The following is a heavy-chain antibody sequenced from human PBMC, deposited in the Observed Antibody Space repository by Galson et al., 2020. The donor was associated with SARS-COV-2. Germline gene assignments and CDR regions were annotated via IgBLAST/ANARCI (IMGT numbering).Heavy chain of an antibody. CDR3: ASGNYYDSSGYFLCCAFDI. CDR2: ISSSSTI. Sequence: GGSLRLSCAAAGFTFSSYSMNWVRQAPGKGLEWVSYISSSSTIYYADSVKGRFTISRDNAKNSLYLQMNSLRAEDTAVYYCASGNYYDSSGYFLCCAFDIWGQGTMVTVSS. V-gene: IGHV3-48*01. J-gene: IGHJ3*02. D-gene: IGHD3-22*01. CDR1: GFTFSSYS.